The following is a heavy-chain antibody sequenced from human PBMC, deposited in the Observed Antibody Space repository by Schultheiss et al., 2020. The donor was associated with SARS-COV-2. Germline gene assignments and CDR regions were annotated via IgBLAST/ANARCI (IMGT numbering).Heavy chain of an antibody. J-gene: IGHJ4*02. CDR3: ARQCQGYSYEVFDY. D-gene: IGHD5-18*01. CDR1: GGSISSYY. CDR2: IYYSGST. Sequence: SETLSLTCTVSGGSISSYYWSWIRQPPGKGLEWIGYIYYSGSTNYNPSLKSRVTISVDTSKNQFSLKLSSVTAADTAVYYCARQCQGYSYEVFDYWGQGTLVTVSS. V-gene: IGHV4-59*08.